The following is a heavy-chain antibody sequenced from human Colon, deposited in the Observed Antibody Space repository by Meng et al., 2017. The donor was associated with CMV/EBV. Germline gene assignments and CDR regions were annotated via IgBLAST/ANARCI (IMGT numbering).Heavy chain of an antibody. Sequence: GESLKISCAASGFTFNIYGMSWVRQAPGKGLEWVSSISPSGNYIHYADSLKGRFTISRDNTKNSLFLQMNSLRADDTADYYCARDFKSGRPWGQGTLVTVSS. J-gene: IGHJ5*02. CDR2: ISPSGNYI. CDR3: ARDFKSGRP. V-gene: IGHV3-21*06. CDR1: GFTFNIYG.